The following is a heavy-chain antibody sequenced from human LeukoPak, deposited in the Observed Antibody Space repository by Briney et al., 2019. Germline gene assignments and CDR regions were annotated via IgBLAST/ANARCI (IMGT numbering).Heavy chain of an antibody. Sequence: ASVKVCCKASGYTFTSYEINWSRQAPGQGLEWMGWINPNSGGTNYGQKVQGRVTMTRDTSISTAYMELSRLRSDDTAVYYCARVSFLEWTYDYWGQGTLVTVSS. J-gene: IGHJ4*02. CDR3: ARVSFLEWTYDY. V-gene: IGHV1-2*02. CDR1: GYTFTSYE. CDR2: INPNSGGT. D-gene: IGHD3-3*01.